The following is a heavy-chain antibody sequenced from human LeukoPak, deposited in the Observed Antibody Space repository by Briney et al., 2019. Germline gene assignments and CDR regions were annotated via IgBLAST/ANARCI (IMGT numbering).Heavy chain of an antibody. CDR1: GFTFSDQY. Sequence: GGSLRLSCAASGFTFSDQYMDWVRQAPGKGLEWVGRTRNKANTYTTEYAASVKGRFTISRDDSKNSLYLQMNSLKTEDTAVYYCVRVYGTTWSSHHFDYWGQGTLVTVSS. CDR2: TRNKANTYTT. CDR3: VRVYGTTWSSHHFDY. D-gene: IGHD6-13*01. V-gene: IGHV3-72*01. J-gene: IGHJ4*02.